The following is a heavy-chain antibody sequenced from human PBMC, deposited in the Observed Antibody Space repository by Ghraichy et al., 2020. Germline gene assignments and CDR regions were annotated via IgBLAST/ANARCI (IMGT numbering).Heavy chain of an antibody. D-gene: IGHD3-22*01. Sequence: GGSLRLSCAASGFTFSSYGMHWVRQAPGKGLEWVAVISYDGSNKYYADSVKGRFTISRDNSKNTLYLQMNSLRAEDTAVYYCAKDALRSQNYYDSSGYYYPSYYFDYWGQGTLVTVSS. CDR2: ISYDGSNK. J-gene: IGHJ4*02. CDR1: GFTFSSYG. V-gene: IGHV3-30*18. CDR3: AKDALRSQNYYDSSGYYYPSYYFDY.